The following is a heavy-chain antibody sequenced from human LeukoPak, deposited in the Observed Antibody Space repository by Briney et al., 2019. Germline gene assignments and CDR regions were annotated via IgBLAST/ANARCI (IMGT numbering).Heavy chain of an antibody. CDR2: ISGSGGNT. D-gene: IGHD3-3*01. J-gene: IGHJ3*02. V-gene: IGHV3-23*01. CDR1: GFTFRDYA. CDR3: AKDGLTIFGVINDAFDI. Sequence: GGSLRLSCAASGFTFRDYAMSWVRQAPGKGLEWASTISGSGGNTYYADSVKGRFTISRDDFKNTLYLQMNTLRAEDTALYYCAKDGLTIFGVINDAFDIWGQGTMVTVSS.